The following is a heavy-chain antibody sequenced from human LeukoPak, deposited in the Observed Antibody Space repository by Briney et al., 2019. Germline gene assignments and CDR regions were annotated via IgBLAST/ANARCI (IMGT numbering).Heavy chain of an antibody. J-gene: IGHJ4*02. CDR2: IYYSGST. CDR1: GGSISSYY. V-gene: IGHV4-59*01. CDR3: ARWGGISPIDY. Sequence: SETLSLTCTVSGGSISSYYWSWIRQPPGKGLEWIGYIYYSGSTSYNPSLKSRVTISLDTSKKQFSLELTSVTAADTAVYYCARWGGISPIDYWGQGILVTVSS. D-gene: IGHD1-26*01.